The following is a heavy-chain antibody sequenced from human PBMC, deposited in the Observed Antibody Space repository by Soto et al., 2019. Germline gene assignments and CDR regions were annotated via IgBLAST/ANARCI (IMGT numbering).Heavy chain of an antibody. CDR1: GGSISSSSYY. J-gene: IGHJ6*03. CDR3: ARTAAADLYYYYYMDV. V-gene: IGHV4-39*01. Sequence: SETLSLTCTVSGGSISSSSYYWGWIRQPPGKGLEWIGSIYYSGSTYYNPSLKSRVTISVDTSKNQFSLKLSSVTAADTAVYYCARTAAADLYYYYYMDVWGKGTTVTVSS. CDR2: IYYSGST. D-gene: IGHD6-13*01.